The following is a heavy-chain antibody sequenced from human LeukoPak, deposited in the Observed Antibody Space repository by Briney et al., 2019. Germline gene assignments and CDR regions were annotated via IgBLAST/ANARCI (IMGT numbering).Heavy chain of an antibody. CDR1: GFTFTDYW. Sequence: GGSLRLSCAASGFTFTDYWMSWVRQAPGKGLEGVANIGQDGSNKFYVASVKGRFSISRDNAKNSVFLQMNNLRVEDTAIYYCATSRAAAGCDWGQGTLVTVSS. V-gene: IGHV3-7*03. CDR2: IGQDGSNK. J-gene: IGHJ4*02. D-gene: IGHD6-13*01. CDR3: ATSRAAAGCD.